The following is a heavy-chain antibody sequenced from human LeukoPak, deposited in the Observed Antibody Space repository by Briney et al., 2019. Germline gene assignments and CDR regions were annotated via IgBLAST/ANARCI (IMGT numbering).Heavy chain of an antibody. V-gene: IGHV1-2*04. J-gene: IGHJ2*01. CDR3: ASVIAASGTRNWYFDL. D-gene: IGHD6-13*01. Sequence: ASVKVSCKASGYTFTSYYMHWVRQAPGQGLEWMGWINPNSGDANYAQKFQGWVTMTRDTSISTAYMELSRLRSDDTAVYFCASVIAASGTRNWYFDLWGRGTLVTVSS. CDR2: INPNSGDA. CDR1: GYTFTSYY.